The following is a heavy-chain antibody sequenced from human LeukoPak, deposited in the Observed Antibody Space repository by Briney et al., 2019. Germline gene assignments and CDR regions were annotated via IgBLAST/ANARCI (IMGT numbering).Heavy chain of an antibody. CDR2: ISWNSGSI. D-gene: IGHD2-15*01. V-gene: IGHV3-9*01. CDR1: GFIFNNYA. CDR3: ARVHGDCSGGNCYYFDH. J-gene: IGHJ4*02. Sequence: PGVSLRLSCAGSGFIFNNYAMHWVRQPPGKGLEWVSGISWNSGSIDYADSVKGRFTISRDNAKNSLYLQMNSLRAEDTAVYYCARVHGDCSGGNCYYFDHWGQGTLVTVAS.